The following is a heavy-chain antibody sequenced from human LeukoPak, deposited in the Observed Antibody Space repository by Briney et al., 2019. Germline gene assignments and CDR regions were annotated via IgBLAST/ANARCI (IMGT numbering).Heavy chain of an antibody. V-gene: IGHV4-31*03. D-gene: IGHD3-3*01. CDR1: GGSISSGGYS. CDR3: ARYARYCDFWSGKKSFDY. J-gene: IGHJ4*02. CDR2: IYYSGST. Sequence: SETLSLTCTVSGGSISSGGYSWSWIRQHPGKGLEWIGYIYYSGSTYYNPSLKSRVTISVDTSKNQFSLKLSSVTAADTAVYYCARYARYCDFWSGKKSFDYWGQGTLVTVSS.